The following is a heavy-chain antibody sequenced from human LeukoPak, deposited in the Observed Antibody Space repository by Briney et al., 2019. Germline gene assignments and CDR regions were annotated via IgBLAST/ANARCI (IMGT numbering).Heavy chain of an antibody. J-gene: IGHJ4*02. CDR2: IYTSGST. V-gene: IGHV4-61*02. CDR1: GDSIRSASYY. Sequence: SGTLSLTCTVSGDSIRSASYYWSWIRQPAGKGLEWIGRIYTSGSTNYNPSLKSRVTMSLDASRNQFSLRLTSVTAADTAVYFCARDEGVLRFLEYWGQGIQVTVSS. CDR3: ARDEGVLRFLEY. D-gene: IGHD3-3*01.